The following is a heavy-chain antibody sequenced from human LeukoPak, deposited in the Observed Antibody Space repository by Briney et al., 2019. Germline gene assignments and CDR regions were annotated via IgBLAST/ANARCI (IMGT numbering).Heavy chain of an antibody. CDR3: ARQLRRYYYDTSGYND. Sequence: GGSLRLSCAASGFIFSDYYLIWIRQAPGKGLEWISYISSSGRTIYYADSVKGRFTISRDNAKNSLYLQMNSLRAEDSAVYYCARQLRRYYYDTSGYNDWGQGALVTVSS. CDR1: GFIFSDYY. V-gene: IGHV3-11*04. J-gene: IGHJ4*02. CDR2: ISSSGRTI. D-gene: IGHD3-22*01.